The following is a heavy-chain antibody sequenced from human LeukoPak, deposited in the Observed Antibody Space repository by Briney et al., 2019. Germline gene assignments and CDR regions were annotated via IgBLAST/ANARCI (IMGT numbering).Heavy chain of an antibody. CDR3: ARHETGLRGALDY. Sequence: SETLSLTCTVSGSSISSYYWSWIRQPPGKGLEWIGYIYYSGSTNYNPSLKSRVTISVDTSKNQFSLKLSSVTAADTAVYYCARHETGLRGALDYWGQGTLVTVSS. V-gene: IGHV4-59*08. CDR1: GSSISSYY. D-gene: IGHD3-10*01. CDR2: IYYSGST. J-gene: IGHJ4*02.